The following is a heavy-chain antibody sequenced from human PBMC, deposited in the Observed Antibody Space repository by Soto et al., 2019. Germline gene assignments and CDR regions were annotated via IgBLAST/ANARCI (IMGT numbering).Heavy chain of an antibody. D-gene: IGHD1-26*01. CDR3: AIVPGGTIDAFDI. CDR2: IKQDGSEK. J-gene: IGHJ3*02. CDR1: GFTFSGYW. V-gene: IGHV3-7*01. Sequence: WESLRLSCAASGFTFSGYWMSWVRQAPGKGLEWVANIKQDGSEKYYVDSVKGRFTIARDNAKNSLYLQMNSLRAEATAVYYWAIVPGGTIDAFDIWGQGTMVTVSS.